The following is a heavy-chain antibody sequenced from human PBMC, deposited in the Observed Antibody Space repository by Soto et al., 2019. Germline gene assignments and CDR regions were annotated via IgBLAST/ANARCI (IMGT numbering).Heavy chain of an antibody. Sequence: ALGKRSRKASGYTCTTYYIHWVRQAPGQGLAWMGFFNPPIASTSYAQKCQGRVTMTRDTSTSTFYMELSSLRSEDTAVNYCGRESRPAAKNYYSGMDVWGQGTTVTVSS. CDR1: GYTCTTYY. J-gene: IGHJ6*02. CDR2: FNPPIAST. V-gene: IGHV1-46*01. CDR3: GRESRPAAKNYYSGMDV. D-gene: IGHD2-2*01.